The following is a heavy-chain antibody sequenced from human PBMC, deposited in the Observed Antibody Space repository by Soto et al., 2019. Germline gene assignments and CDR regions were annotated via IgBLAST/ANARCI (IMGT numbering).Heavy chain of an antibody. V-gene: IGHV4-59*08. CDR3: AEQLIY. Sequence: PSETLSLTCTVSGGSISSSYWSWIRQPPGKGLEWIGYIYDSGSTYYNSSLKSRVTMSVDTSKNQFSLKLSSVTAADSAVYYCAEQLIYCAQGTSVTVSS. CDR2: IYDSGST. J-gene: IGHJ4*02. CDR1: GGSISSSY. D-gene: IGHD6-13*01.